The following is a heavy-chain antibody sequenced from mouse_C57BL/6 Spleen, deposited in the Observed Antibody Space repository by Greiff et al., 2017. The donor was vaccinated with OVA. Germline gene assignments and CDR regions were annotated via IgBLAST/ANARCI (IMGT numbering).Heavy chain of an antibody. Sequence: QVQLQQPGAELVKPGASVKLSCKASGYTFTSYWMHWVKQRPGQGLEWIGMIHPNSGSTNYNEKFKSKATLTVDKSSSTAYMQLSSLTSEDSAVDYCARRYDGYHYYAMDYWGQGTSVTVSS. D-gene: IGHD2-3*01. CDR1: GYTFTSYW. CDR3: ARRYDGYHYYAMDY. CDR2: IHPNSGST. V-gene: IGHV1-64*01. J-gene: IGHJ4*01.